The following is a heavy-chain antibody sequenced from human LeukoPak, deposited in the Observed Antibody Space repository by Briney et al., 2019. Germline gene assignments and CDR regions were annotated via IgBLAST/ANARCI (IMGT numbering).Heavy chain of an antibody. CDR1: GGTFSSYA. Sequence: SVKVSCRASGGTFSSYAISWVRQAPGQGLEWMGRIIPILGIANYAQKFQGRVTITADKSTSTAYMELSSLRSEDTAVYYCARSVVVVTATIFDYWGQGTLVTVSS. CDR3: ARSVVVVTATIFDY. J-gene: IGHJ4*02. V-gene: IGHV1-69*04. CDR2: IIPILGIA. D-gene: IGHD2-21*02.